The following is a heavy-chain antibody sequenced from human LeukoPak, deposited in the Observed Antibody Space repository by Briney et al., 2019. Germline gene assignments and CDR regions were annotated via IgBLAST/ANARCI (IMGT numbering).Heavy chain of an antibody. V-gene: IGHV3-15*01. Sequence: GGSLRLSCAASGFTFINAWMAWVRQAPGKGLEWVGRIKAKAHGGTIEYAAPVKGRFTISRADSKNTLYLQMNSLKTEDTAVYYCTTDGVGVEGATYDNWGQGTLVTVSS. CDR1: GFTFINAW. J-gene: IGHJ4*02. CDR3: TTDGVGVEGATYDN. D-gene: IGHD1-26*01. CDR2: IKAKAHGGTI.